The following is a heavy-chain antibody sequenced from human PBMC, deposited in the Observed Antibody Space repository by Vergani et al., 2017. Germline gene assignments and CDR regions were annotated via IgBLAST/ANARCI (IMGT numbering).Heavy chain of an antibody. CDR3: VRDQVTMLRGSDALDI. CDR2: IRSKAYGQAT. CDR1: GFTFGYYA. Sequence: EVQLVESGGDLVQPGRSLRLSCTASGFTFGYYAMDWFRQAPGQGLEWVGGIRSKAYGQATIYAASVKGRFTISRDDSNSIAYLQMNNLQTEDTARYYCVRDQVTMLRGSDALDIWGQGTMVTVSA. V-gene: IGHV3-49*03. J-gene: IGHJ3*02. D-gene: IGHD3-10*01.